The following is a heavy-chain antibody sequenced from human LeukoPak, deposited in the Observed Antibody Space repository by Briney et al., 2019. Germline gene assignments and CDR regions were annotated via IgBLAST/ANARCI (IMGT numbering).Heavy chain of an antibody. CDR2: INTGGTTP. D-gene: IGHD2-15*01. CDR1: GFTFSSYW. V-gene: IGHV3-74*01. J-gene: IGHJ4*02. CDR3: ARDFAIQVVVAATLGY. Sequence: LPGGSLRLSCAASGFTFSSYWMHWVRQAPGKGLVWVSHINTGGTTPIYADSVKGRFTISRDNAKNTMYLQMNSLRAEDTAVYSCARDFAIQVVVAATLGYWGQGTLVTVSS.